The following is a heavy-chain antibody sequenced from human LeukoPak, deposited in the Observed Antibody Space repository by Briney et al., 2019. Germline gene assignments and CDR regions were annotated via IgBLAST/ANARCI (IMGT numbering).Heavy chain of an antibody. V-gene: IGHV3-74*01. D-gene: IGHD4-17*01. CDR2: INPDGSTT. J-gene: IGHJ4*02. CDR1: GFTFSSYE. CDR3: ARVATVTTPDY. Sequence: GGSLRLSCAASGFTFSSYEMNWVRQPLGKGLVWVSRINPDGSTTNYADSVKGRFTISRDNAKNTLYLQMNSLTVEDTAVYYCARVATVTTPDYWGQGTLVTVSS.